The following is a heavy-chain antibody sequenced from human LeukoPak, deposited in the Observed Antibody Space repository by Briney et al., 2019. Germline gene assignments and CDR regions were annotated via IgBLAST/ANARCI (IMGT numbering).Heavy chain of an antibody. CDR2: INHSGST. J-gene: IGHJ4*02. CDR1: GGSFSGYY. V-gene: IGHV4-34*01. CDR3: ARLGGSYVDY. D-gene: IGHD1-26*01. Sequence: PSETLSLTCAVYGGSFSGYYWSWIRQPPGKGLEWIGGINHSGSTNYNPSLKSRVTISVDTSKNQFSLKLTSVTAADTAVYYCARLGGSYVDYWGQGTLVTVSS.